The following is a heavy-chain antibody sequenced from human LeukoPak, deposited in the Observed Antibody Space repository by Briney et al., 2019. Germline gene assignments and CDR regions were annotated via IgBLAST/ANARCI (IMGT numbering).Heavy chain of an antibody. CDR1: GGSFSGYY. CDR3: ARRYALRYFDWFADY. CDR2: INHSGST. Sequence: SETLSLTCAVYGGSFSGYYWSWIRQPPGKGLEWIGEINHSGSTNYNPSLKSRVTISVDTSKNQFSLKLSSVTAADTAVYYCARRYALRYFDWFADYWGQGTLVTVSS. D-gene: IGHD3-9*01. J-gene: IGHJ4*02. V-gene: IGHV4-34*01.